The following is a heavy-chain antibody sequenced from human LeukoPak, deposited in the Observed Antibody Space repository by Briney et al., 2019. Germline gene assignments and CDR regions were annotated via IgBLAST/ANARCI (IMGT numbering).Heavy chain of an antibody. CDR1: GGSIRSYY. J-gene: IGHJ5*02. Sequence: SETLSLTCTVSGGSIRSYYWSWIRQPAGKGLEWIGRIYTSGSTNYNPSLKSRVTMSVDTSKNQFSLNLRSVTAADTAVYFCARARAFVWGSYRYIPYYFDPWGQGTLVTVSS. D-gene: IGHD3-16*02. CDR3: ARARAFVWGSYRYIPYYFDP. V-gene: IGHV4-4*07. CDR2: IYTSGST.